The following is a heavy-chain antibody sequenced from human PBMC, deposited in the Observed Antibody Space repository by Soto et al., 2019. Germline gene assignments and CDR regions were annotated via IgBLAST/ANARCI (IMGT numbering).Heavy chain of an antibody. V-gene: IGHV3-23*01. CDR1: GFTISSYA. Sequence: GGSLRLSCAASGFTISSYAMNWVRQAPGKGLEWVSVISGSGDSTYYADSVKGRFTISRDNSKNTLYLQMNSLRAEDTAVYYCARRSSGWYFDYWGQGTLVTVSS. CDR3: ARRSSGWYFDY. D-gene: IGHD6-19*01. J-gene: IGHJ4*02. CDR2: ISGSGDST.